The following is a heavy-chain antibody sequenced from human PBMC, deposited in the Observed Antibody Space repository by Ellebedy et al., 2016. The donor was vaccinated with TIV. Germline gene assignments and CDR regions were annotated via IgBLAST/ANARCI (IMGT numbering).Heavy chain of an antibody. CDR3: AREGVEWRNLGY. J-gene: IGHJ4*02. CDR2: INPSGGST. CDR1: GYTFTSYY. V-gene: IGHV1-46*01. Sequence: AASVKVSCKASGYTFTSYYMHWVRQPPGQGLEWMGIINPSGGSTSYAQKFQGRVTMTRDTSTSTVYMELRSLRSEDTAVYYCAREGVEWRNLGYWGQGTLVTVSS. D-gene: IGHD3-3*01.